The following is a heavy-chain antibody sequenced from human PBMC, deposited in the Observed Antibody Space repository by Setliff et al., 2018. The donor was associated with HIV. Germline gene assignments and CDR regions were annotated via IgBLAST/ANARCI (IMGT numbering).Heavy chain of an antibody. Sequence: PGGSLRLSCVASGFTFINYAMSWVRQAPGKGLEWVSAIVGGASSTVYADSVKGRFTVSRDNAKNSLYLQMNSLRTEDTALYYCVKGDCTSSSCELESWGQGTLVTVSS. CDR1: GFTFINYA. CDR2: IVGGASST. V-gene: IGHV3-23*01. CDR3: VKGDCTSSSCELES. D-gene: IGHD2-2*01. J-gene: IGHJ4*02.